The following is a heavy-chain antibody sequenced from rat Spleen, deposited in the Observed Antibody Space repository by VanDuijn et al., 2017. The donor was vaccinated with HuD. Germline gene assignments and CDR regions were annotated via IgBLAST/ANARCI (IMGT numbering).Heavy chain of an antibody. CDR1: GFTFSDYY. J-gene: IGHJ4*01. V-gene: IGHV5-29*01. CDR3: ARQKKLPGYRGVMDA. Sequence: EVQLVESDGGLVQPGRSLKLSCAASGFTFSDYYMAWVRQAPTKGLEWVATISYDGSSTYYRDSVKGRFTISRYNAKSTLYLQMDSLRSEDTATYYCARQKKLPGYRGVMDAWGQGVSVTLSS. D-gene: IGHD1-4*01. CDR2: ISYDGSST.